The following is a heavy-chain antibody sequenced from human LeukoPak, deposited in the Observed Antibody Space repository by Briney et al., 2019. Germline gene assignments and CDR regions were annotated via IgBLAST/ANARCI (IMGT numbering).Heavy chain of an antibody. J-gene: IGHJ5*02. V-gene: IGHV1-2*02. Sequence: ASVKVSCKASGDTLTGHYINWVRQAPGQGLEWIGWINAKFGATSYAQKFQDRVTMTRDTSTSATFMELTSLTPDDTAMFYCAREKEEDSAVSKGYDGGCLDLWGKGTLVTVSS. D-gene: IGHD1-26*01. CDR2: INAKFGAT. CDR1: GDTLTGHY. CDR3: AREKEEDSAVSKGYDGGCLDL.